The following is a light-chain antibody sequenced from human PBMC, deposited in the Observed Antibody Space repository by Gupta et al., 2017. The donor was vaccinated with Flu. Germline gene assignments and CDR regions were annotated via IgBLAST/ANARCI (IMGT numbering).Light chain of an antibody. J-gene: IGKJ1*01. CDR3: QQYNNWRT. CDR1: QSVSSN. Sequence: EIVMTQSPATLSVSPGERATLSCRASQSVSSNLAWYQQKPGQAPRLLIYGASTRATGITARFSGSGSWTEFTLTISSLQSEDFAVYYWQQYNNWRTFGQGTKVEIK. CDR2: GAS. V-gene: IGKV3-15*01.